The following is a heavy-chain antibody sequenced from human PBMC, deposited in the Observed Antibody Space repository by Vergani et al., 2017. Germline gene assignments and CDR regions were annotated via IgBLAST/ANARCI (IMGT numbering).Heavy chain of an antibody. CDR3: ARLLTSNWGSIH. Sequence: QVHLVQSGAEVKKPPAPLQVPSNPFSSPFTAYSLHLVRQAPGQGRVCFGRINPNSGGTNYAQKFQGRVTMTRDTSISTAYMELSRLRSDDTAVYYCARLLTSNWGSIHWGQGTLVTVSS. J-gene: IGHJ4*02. D-gene: IGHD7-27*01. V-gene: IGHV1-2*06. CDR2: INPNSGGT. CDR1: SSPFTAYS.